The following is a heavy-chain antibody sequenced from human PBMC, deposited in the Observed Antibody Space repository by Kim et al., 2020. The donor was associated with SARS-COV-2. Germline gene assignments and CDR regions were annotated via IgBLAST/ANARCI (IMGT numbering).Heavy chain of an antibody. CDR2: ISYDGSNK. J-gene: IGHJ4*02. D-gene: IGHD5-12*01. CDR3: ARGRDGYNYFDY. Sequence: GGSLRLSCAASGFTFSSYAMHWVRQAPGKGLEWVAVISYDGSNKYYADSVKGRFTISRDNSKNTLYLQMNSLRAEDTAVYYCARGRDGYNYFDYWGQGTLVTVSS. V-gene: IGHV3-30-3*01. CDR1: GFTFSSYA.